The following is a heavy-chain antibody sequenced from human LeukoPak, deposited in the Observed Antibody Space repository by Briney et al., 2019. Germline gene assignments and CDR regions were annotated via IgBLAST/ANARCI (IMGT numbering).Heavy chain of an antibody. V-gene: IGHV3-11*04. J-gene: IGHJ4*02. Sequence: PGRSLRLSCAGSGFTINDYYVNWLRQAPGKGLEWIAYISSSSRSVNYADSVKGRFTLSRDYAKNSVNLDMTSLRGEDTAIYYCARVHNTIYWGQGVLVTVSS. CDR2: ISSSSRSV. CDR3: ARVHNTIY. D-gene: IGHD5-24*01. CDR1: GFTINDYY.